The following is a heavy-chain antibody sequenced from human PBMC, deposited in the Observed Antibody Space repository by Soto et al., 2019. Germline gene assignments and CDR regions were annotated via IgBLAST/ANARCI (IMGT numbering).Heavy chain of an antibody. CDR1: GYTFTSYG. D-gene: IGHD1-1*01. V-gene: IGHV1-18*01. J-gene: IGHJ4*02. CDR2: ISAYNGNT. CDR3: ARLSPSWRAPEP. Sequence: QVQLVQSGAEVKKPGASVRVSCKASGYTFTSYGIGWVGQAPGQGLEWMGWISAYNGNTNYAQGLQGRLTMYTNPSTTTAYMELRSRKSHDTAVYYSARLSPSWRAPEPWGQGTLVTLS.